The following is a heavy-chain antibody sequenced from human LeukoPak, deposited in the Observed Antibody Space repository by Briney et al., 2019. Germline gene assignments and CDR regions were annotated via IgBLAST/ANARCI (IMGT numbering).Heavy chain of an antibody. CDR1: GGSISSYY. Sequence: SETLSLTCIVSGGSISSYYWRWIRQPPGKELEGIGYIYYSGSTNYDPSFKSRFTISVDTSKNQFSLKLSSVTAADTAVYYCARTYYYDSRGYYYVYFDLWGRGTLVTVSS. D-gene: IGHD3-22*01. CDR2: IYYSGST. CDR3: ARTYYYDSRGYYYVYFDL. J-gene: IGHJ2*01. V-gene: IGHV4-59*01.